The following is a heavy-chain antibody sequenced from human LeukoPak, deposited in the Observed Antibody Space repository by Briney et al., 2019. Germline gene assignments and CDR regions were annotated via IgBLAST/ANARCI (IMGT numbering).Heavy chain of an antibody. D-gene: IGHD4-23*01. CDR3: ARDRTVVTPLDY. CDR2: IIPILGIA. V-gene: IGHV1-69*04. Sequence: GASVKVSCKASGGTFSSYAISWVRQAPGQGLEWMGRIIPILGIANYAQKFRGRVTITADKSTSTAYMELSSLRSEDTAVYYCARDRTVVTPLDYWGQGTLVTVSS. CDR1: GGTFSSYA. J-gene: IGHJ4*02.